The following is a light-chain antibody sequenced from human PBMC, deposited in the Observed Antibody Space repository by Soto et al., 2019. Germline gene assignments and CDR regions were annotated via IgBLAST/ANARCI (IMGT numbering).Light chain of an antibody. J-gene: IGLJ2*01. V-gene: IGLV2-8*01. CDR2: EVS. CDR1: SSDVGGYNY. CDR3: SSYAGSNVV. Sequence: QSALTQPPSASGSPGQSVTISCTGTSSDVGGYNYVSWYQQHPGKAPKLMFYEVSNRPSGVPDRFSGSKSGNTASLTVSGLQAEDEADYYCSSYAGSNVVFGGGTKLTVL.